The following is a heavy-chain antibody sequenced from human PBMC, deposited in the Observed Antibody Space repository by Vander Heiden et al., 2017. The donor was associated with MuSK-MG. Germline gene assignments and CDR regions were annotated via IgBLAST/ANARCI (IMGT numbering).Heavy chain of an antibody. CDR2: ISYDGSKK. D-gene: IGHD6-13*01. V-gene: IGHV3-30-3*01. J-gene: IGHJ4*02. CDR3: ARGAAEAFDY. Sequence: QVQLVESGGGVVQPGRSLRLSCAASGFTFSSYAMHWVRQAPGKGLEWVAVISYDGSKKDDADSVKGRFTISRDNSKNTLYLKMKSLRAEDTAVYYGARGAAEAFDYWGQGTLVTVSS. CDR1: GFTFSSYA.